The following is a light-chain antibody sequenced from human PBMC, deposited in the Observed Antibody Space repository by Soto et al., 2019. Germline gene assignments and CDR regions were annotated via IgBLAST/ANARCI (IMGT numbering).Light chain of an antibody. CDR1: QSVSSY. Sequence: IVVTHCHATMSLYPGERATLSCRASQSVSSYLAWYQQKPGQAPRLLIYDASNRATGIPARFSGSGSGTDFTLTISSLEPEDFAVYYCQQRSNWPPFTFGPGTKVDI. CDR3: QQRSNWPPFT. V-gene: IGKV3-11*01. CDR2: DAS. J-gene: IGKJ3*01.